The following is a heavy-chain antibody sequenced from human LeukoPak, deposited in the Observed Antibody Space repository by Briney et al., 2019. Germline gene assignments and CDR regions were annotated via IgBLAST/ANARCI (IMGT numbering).Heavy chain of an antibody. CDR3: ARGLRVPAAKLQDGMDV. D-gene: IGHD2-2*01. CDR2: IHTSGTT. V-gene: IGHV4-4*07. CDR1: DGSISRYL. Sequence: SETLSLTCAVSDGSISRYLWSWIRQPAGKGLEWLGRIHTSGTTTYSPSFQSRVTMSMDTSKKQISLRLSSVTAADTAVYYCARGLRVPAAKLQDGMDVWGQGTTVTVSS. J-gene: IGHJ6*02.